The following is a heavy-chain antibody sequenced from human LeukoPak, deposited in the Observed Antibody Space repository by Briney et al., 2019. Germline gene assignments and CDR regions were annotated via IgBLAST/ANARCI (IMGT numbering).Heavy chain of an antibody. V-gene: IGHV4-59*08. D-gene: IGHD4-17*01. Sequence: SETLSLTCTVSGGSINNYFWSWIRQPPGKGLECIAYIYYSDSTYYNPSLKSRVTISVDTSKNHFSLKLTSVTAADTAVYYCARLGHDYGDYYFDYWGQGTLVTVSS. CDR1: GGSINNYF. CDR3: ARLGHDYGDYYFDY. J-gene: IGHJ4*02. CDR2: IYYSDST.